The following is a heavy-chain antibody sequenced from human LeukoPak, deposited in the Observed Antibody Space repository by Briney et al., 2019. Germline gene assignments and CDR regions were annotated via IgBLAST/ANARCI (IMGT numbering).Heavy chain of an antibody. D-gene: IGHD2-21*01. CDR2: FSRNGVTT. V-gene: IGHV3-43*01. CDR1: GFKFRAFT. J-gene: IGHJ3*01. Sequence: GGSLRLSCVGSGFKFRAFTMHWVRQAPGRGLEWVSLFSRNGVTTSYADSVRGRFTISRDNSENSVYLQMDSLTTEDTAVYYCAKEKDTIYFDLWGQGTLVTVSA. CDR3: AKEKDTIYFDL.